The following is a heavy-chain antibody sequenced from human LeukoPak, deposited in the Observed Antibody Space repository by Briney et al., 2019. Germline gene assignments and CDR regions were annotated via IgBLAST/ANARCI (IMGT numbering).Heavy chain of an antibody. J-gene: IGHJ4*02. CDR2: IYHSGST. Sequence: SETLSLTCVVSGYSISSGYCWGWIRQPPGKGLEWIGSIYHSGSTYYNPSLKSRVTISVDASKNQFSLNMSSVTAADTAVYYCARVSAAAAFDYWGQGTLVTVSS. V-gene: IGHV4-38-2*01. CDR3: ARVSAAAAFDY. CDR1: GYSISSGYC. D-gene: IGHD6-13*01.